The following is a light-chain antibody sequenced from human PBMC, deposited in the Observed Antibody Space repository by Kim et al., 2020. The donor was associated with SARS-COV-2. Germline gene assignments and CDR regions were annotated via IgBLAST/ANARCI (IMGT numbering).Light chain of an antibody. V-gene: IGLV2-14*03. CDR1: SSDVGGYNY. CDR2: DVS. CDR3: SSYTSSSTDVV. Sequence: SITISCTGTSSDVGGYNYVSWYQQHPGKAPKLMIYDVSNRPSGVSNRFSGSKSGNTASLTISGLQAEDEADYYCSSYTSSSTDVVFGGGTQLTV. J-gene: IGLJ2*01.